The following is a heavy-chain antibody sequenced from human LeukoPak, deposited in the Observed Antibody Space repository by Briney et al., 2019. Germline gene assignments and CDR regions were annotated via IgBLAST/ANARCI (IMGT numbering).Heavy chain of an antibody. CDR3: AAASFEREWLLRY. CDR2: IVVGSGNT. Sequence: SVKVSCKSSGFTFTSSAIQRVRQARGQRLERIGLIVVGSGNTNYAQKFQEIVTITRDMSTSTAYMELSSLRSEDTAVYYCAAASFEREWLLRYWGQGTLVTVSS. V-gene: IGHV1-58*02. CDR1: GFTFTSSA. J-gene: IGHJ4*02. D-gene: IGHD3-3*01.